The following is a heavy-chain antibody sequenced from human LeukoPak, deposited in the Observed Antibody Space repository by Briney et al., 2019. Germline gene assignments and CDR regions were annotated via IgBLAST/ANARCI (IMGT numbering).Heavy chain of an antibody. J-gene: IGHJ4*02. V-gene: IGHV4-59*01. D-gene: IGHD5-24*01. CDR1: GGSISSYS. CDR3: ARGWLQFRSFDY. Sequence: SETLSLTCTVSGGSISSYSWSWIRRPPGKGLEWIGYIYYSGSTNYNPSLKSRVTISVDTSKNQFSLKLSSVTAADTAVYYCARGWLQFRSFDYWGQGTLVTVSS. CDR2: IYYSGST.